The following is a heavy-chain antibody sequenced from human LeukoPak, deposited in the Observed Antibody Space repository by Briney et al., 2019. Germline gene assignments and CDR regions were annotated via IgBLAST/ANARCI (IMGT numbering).Heavy chain of an antibody. CDR3: ARAGYSSSWYPYYFDY. J-gene: IGHJ4*02. CDR2: ISSSSSYI. D-gene: IGHD6-13*01. Sequence: GGSLRLSCAASGFTFSSYSMNWVRQAPGKGLEWVSSISSSSSYIYYADSVKGRFTISRDNARNSLYLQMNSLRAEDTAVYYCARAGYSSSWYPYYFDYWGQGTLVTVSS. V-gene: IGHV3-21*01. CDR1: GFTFSSYS.